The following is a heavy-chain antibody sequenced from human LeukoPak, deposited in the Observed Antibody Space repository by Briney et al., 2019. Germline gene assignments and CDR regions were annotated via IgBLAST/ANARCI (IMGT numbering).Heavy chain of an antibody. J-gene: IGHJ4*02. CDR1: GYTFISYT. V-gene: IGHV1-18*01. CDR2: ISPYNGNS. CDR3: ARGDNSGYHY. Sequence: ASVKVSCKASGYTFISYTINWVRQAPGQGLEWLGSISPYNGNSNSAHQLQDRGTMTTDTSTNTAYMELRSLRYDDTAVYYCARGDNSGYHYWGQGTLVTVSS. D-gene: IGHD3-22*01.